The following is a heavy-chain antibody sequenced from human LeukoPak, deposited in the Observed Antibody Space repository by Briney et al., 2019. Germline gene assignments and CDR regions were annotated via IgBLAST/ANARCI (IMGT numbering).Heavy chain of an antibody. CDR3: AKVDGYCSSTSCYRDSEYFQH. D-gene: IGHD2-2*02. Sequence: GRSLRLSCSASGFTFDDYAMHRVPQAPGEGLEWVSGISWNSTSIGYADSGKGRFTISRDNAKNSLYLQINRLRAEDTALYYCAKVDGYCSSTSCYRDSEYFQHWGQGTLVTVSS. CDR1: GFTFDDYA. V-gene: IGHV3-9*01. J-gene: IGHJ1*01. CDR2: ISWNSTSI.